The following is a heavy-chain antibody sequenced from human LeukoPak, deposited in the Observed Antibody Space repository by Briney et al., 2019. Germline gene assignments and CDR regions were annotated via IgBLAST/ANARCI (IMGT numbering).Heavy chain of an antibody. Sequence: ASVKVSCKASGYTFTGYYMHWVRQAPGQGLEWMGWISAYNGNTNYAQKLQGRVTMTTDTSTSTAYMELRSLRSDDTAVYYCARGDTAYYYGSGSYPYWGQGTLVTVSS. CDR2: ISAYNGNT. CDR1: GYTFTGYY. J-gene: IGHJ4*02. CDR3: ARGDTAYYYGSGSYPY. D-gene: IGHD3-10*01. V-gene: IGHV1-18*04.